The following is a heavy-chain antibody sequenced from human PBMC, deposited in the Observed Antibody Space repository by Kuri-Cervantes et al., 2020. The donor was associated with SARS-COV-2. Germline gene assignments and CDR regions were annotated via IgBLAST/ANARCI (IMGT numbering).Heavy chain of an antibody. CDR3: ARGDIHLGYCSSTSCAYYFDY. CDR2: INPNSGGT. CDR1: GYTFTGYY. J-gene: IGHJ4*02. V-gene: IGHV1-2*02. D-gene: IGHD2-2*01. Sequence: ASVKVSCKASGYTFTGYYMHWVRQAPGQGLEWMGWINPNSGGTNYAQKFQGRVTMTRDTSTSTVYMELSSLRSEDTAVYYCARGDIHLGYCSSTSCAYYFDYWGQGTLVTVSS.